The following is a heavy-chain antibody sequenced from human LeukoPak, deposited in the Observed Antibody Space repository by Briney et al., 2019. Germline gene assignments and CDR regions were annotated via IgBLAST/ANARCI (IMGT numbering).Heavy chain of an antibody. D-gene: IGHD2-15*01. CDR1: GYTFTSYG. J-gene: IGHJ6*02. CDR2: ISTFNGNT. Sequence: APVKVSCKASGYTFTSYGISWVRQAPGQGLEWMGWISTFNGNTNYAQKVQGRVTMTTDTSTSTVYMELRSLRSDDTAVYYCARDLDIVVVAAALRHYGLDVWGQGTTVTVSS. V-gene: IGHV1-18*01. CDR3: ARDLDIVVVAAALRHYGLDV.